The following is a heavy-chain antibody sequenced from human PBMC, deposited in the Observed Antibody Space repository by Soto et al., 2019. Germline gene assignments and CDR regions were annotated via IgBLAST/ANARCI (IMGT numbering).Heavy chain of an antibody. CDR3: AKAVASRPHNWFDP. CDR2: ISWNSGSI. CDR1: GFTFDDYA. V-gene: IGHV3-9*01. J-gene: IGHJ5*02. Sequence: GGSLRLSCAASGFTFDDYAMHWVRQAPGKGLEWVSGISWNSGSIGYADSVKGRFTISRDNAKNSLYLQMNSLRAEDTALYYCAKAVASRPHNWFDPWGQGTLVTVSS. D-gene: IGHD6-6*01.